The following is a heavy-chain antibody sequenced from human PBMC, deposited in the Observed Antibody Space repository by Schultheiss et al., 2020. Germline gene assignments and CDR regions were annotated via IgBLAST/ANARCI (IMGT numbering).Heavy chain of an antibody. CDR2: INHSGST. CDR3: ARRGKSVYDSSGYTFDP. Sequence: GSLRLSCAASGFTFSDYYMSWIRQAPGKGLEWIGEINHSGSTNYNPSLKSRVTISVDTSKNQFSLKLSSVTAADTAVYYCARRGKSVYDSSGYTFDPWGQGTLVTFSS. J-gene: IGHJ5*02. V-gene: IGHV4-34*01. CDR1: GFTFSDYY. D-gene: IGHD3-22*01.